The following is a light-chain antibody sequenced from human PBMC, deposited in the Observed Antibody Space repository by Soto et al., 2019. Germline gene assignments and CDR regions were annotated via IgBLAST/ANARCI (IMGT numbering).Light chain of an antibody. V-gene: IGKV4-1*01. Sequence: DIVMTQSPDSLAVSLGERATINCKSSQSLYNSNNLNYLAWYQQKPGQPPKLLLYWASTRESGVPDRFSGSGSWKDISLTTSRLQAADVAVSSCQQNHSTPSTFVQGTKLEIQ. CDR2: WAS. CDR1: QSLYNSNNLNY. J-gene: IGKJ2*01. CDR3: QQNHSTPST.